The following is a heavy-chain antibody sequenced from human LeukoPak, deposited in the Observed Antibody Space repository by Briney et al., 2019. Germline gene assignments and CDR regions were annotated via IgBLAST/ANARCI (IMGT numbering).Heavy chain of an antibody. CDR1: GYALTELS. CDR3: ATTVPVAGTFYYYYGMDV. J-gene: IGHJ6*02. Sequence: ASVKVSCTVSGYALTELSMHWVRQAPGKGLEWMGGFDPEDGETIYAQKFQGRVTMTEDTSTDTAYMELSSLRSEDTAVYYCATTVPVAGTFYYYYGMDVWGQGTTVTVSS. V-gene: IGHV1-24*01. CDR2: FDPEDGET. D-gene: IGHD6-19*01.